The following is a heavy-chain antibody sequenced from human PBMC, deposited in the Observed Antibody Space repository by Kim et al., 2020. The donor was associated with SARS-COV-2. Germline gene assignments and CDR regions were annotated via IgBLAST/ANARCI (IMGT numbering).Heavy chain of an antibody. D-gene: IGHD2-2*01. CDR3: ARGQPLDY. CDR2: ISYSGNS. Sequence: SETLSLTCSVSGGSIRSGGKFWTWIRQHPAKGLEWIGYISYSGNSHYSPSLRSRVSISLQTSENQFSLELTSVTAADTAAYYCARGQPLDYVGPGILVTV. J-gene: IGHJ4*02. V-gene: IGHV4-31*03. CDR1: GGSIRSGGKF.